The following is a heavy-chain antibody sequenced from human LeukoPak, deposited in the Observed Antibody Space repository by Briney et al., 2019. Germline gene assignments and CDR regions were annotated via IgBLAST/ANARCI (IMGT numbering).Heavy chain of an antibody. CDR1: GYSFTTYW. Sequence: GESLKISCKGSGYSFTTYWIGWVRQMPGKGLEWMGIIYPGDSDTKYSPSFQGQVTISADRSISTAYLQWSSLKASDTAMYYCARGFYGGYYYYYYMDVWGKGTTVTVSS. CDR2: IYPGDSDT. J-gene: IGHJ6*03. V-gene: IGHV5-51*01. D-gene: IGHD4/OR15-4a*01. CDR3: ARGFYGGYYYYYYMDV.